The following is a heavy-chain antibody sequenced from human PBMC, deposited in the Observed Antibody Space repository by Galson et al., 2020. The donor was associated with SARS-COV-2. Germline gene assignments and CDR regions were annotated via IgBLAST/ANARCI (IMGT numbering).Heavy chain of an antibody. CDR3: ARGSLEIGATFYFDY. V-gene: IGHV1-2*04. CDR1: GYTFTGYY. Sequence: ASVKVSCKASGYTFTGYYMHWVRQAPGQGLEWMGWINPNSGGTNYAQKFQGWVTMTRDTSISTAYMELSRLRSDDTAVYYCARGSLEIGATFYFDYWGQGTLVTVSS. CDR2: INPNSGGT. D-gene: IGHD1-26*01. J-gene: IGHJ4*02.